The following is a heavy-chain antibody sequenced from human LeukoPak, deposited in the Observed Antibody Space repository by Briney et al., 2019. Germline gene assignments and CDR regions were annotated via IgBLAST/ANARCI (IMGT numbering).Heavy chain of an antibody. J-gene: IGHJ4*02. CDR2: INPNSGGT. CDR1: GYTFTGYY. CDR3: ARGRSSPDY. V-gene: IGHV1-2*02. Sequence: ASVKVSCKASGYTFTGYYMHWVRQAPGQGLEWMGWINPNSGGTNYAQKFQGRVTITRNTSISTAYMELSSLRSEDTAVYYCARGRSSPDYWGQGTLVTVSS. D-gene: IGHD6-13*01.